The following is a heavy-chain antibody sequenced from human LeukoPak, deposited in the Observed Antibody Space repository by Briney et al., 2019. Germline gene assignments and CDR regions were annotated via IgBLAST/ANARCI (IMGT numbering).Heavy chain of an antibody. CDR1: GYTFTGYY. Sequence: SVKVSCKASGYTFTGYYMHWVRQAPGQGLEWMGGIMPISGTTNYAEKFQGRVTITADESTSTAYMELNSLRSEDTAVYYCAREDDSGSYGVYWGQGTLVTVSS. CDR3: AREDDSGSYGVY. CDR2: IMPISGTT. V-gene: IGHV1-69*13. J-gene: IGHJ4*02. D-gene: IGHD1-26*01.